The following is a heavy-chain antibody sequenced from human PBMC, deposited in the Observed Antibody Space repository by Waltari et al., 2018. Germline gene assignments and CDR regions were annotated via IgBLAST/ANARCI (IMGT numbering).Heavy chain of an antibody. CDR1: GGSITNSRHH. Sequence: QLQLQESGPGLVKPSETLSITCSVSGGSITNSRHHWGWIRQPPGQGLEWIATLSYNGATYTSPSLTSRVTMSRDTSKNQLSLTLGAVTAADAAVYYCATYIGASVGTAAFDVWGQGKMVIVSS. V-gene: IGHV4-39*01. CDR2: LSYNGAT. J-gene: IGHJ3*01. CDR3: ATYIGASVGTAAFDV. D-gene: IGHD5-12*01.